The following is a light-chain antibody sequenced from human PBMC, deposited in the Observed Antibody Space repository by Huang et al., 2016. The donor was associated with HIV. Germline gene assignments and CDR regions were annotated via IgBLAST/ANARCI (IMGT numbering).Light chain of an antibody. CDR1: QGVDSY. V-gene: IGKV3-11*01. Sequence: DIVLTQSPATLSLSPGERATLSCRAGQGVDSYLAWSQQTPGQAPIILVSDASHRATCIPARFSGSGAGTDFTLTIISLGPEDFAVYYCHQHSSWPGTFGQGTRVEIK. CDR3: HQHSSWPGT. CDR2: DAS. J-gene: IGKJ1*01.